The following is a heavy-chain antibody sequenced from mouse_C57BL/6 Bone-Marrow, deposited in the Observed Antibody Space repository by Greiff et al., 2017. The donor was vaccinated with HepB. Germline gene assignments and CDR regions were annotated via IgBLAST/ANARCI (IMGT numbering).Heavy chain of an antibody. CDR2: ISYDGSN. V-gene: IGHV3-6*01. D-gene: IGHD1-1*01. J-gene: IGHJ2*01. CDR1: GYSITSGYY. Sequence: DVQLQESGPGLVKPSQSLSLTCSVTGYSITSGYYWNWIRQFPGNKLEWMGYISYDGSNNYNPSLKNRISITRDTSKNQFFLKLNSVTTEDTATYYCARDHGSSPCDYWGQGTTLTVSS. CDR3: ARDHGSSPCDY.